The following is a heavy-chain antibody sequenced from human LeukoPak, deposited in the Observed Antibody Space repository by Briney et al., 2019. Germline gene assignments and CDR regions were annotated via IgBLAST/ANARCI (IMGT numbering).Heavy chain of an antibody. Sequence: PSETLSLTCAVYGGSFSGYYWSWIRQPSGKGLEWIGEINHSGSTNYNPSLKSRVTISVDTSKNQFSRKLSSVTAADTAVYYCARGLIYSSGWIYYFDYWGQGTLVTVSS. CDR2: INHSGST. V-gene: IGHV4-34*01. J-gene: IGHJ4*02. D-gene: IGHD6-19*01. CDR3: ARGLIYSSGWIYYFDY. CDR1: GGSFSGYY.